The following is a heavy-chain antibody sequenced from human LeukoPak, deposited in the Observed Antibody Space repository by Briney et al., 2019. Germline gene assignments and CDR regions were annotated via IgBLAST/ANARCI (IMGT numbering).Heavy chain of an antibody. V-gene: IGHV3-30-3*01. CDR1: GFTFSSYA. CDR2: ISYDGSNK. J-gene: IGHJ6*02. CDR3: ARGPRQATVTIYYYYYYGMDV. D-gene: IGHD4-17*01. Sequence: GGSLRLSCAASGFTFSSYAMHWVRQAPGKGLEWVAAISYDGSNKYYADSVKGRFTISRDNSKNTLYLQMNSLRAEDTAVYYCARGPRQATVTIYYYYYYGMDVWGQGTTVTVSS.